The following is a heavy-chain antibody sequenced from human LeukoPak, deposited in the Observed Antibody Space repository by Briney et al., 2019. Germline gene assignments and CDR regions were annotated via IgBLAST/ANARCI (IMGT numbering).Heavy chain of an antibody. Sequence: SETLSLTCTVSGYSISSGYYWGWIRQPPGKGLEWIGSIYHSGSTYYNPSLKSRVTMSLDASKNQFSLELNSVTPADTAVYYCARGGNYWPQWWFDPWGRGTLVSVSS. CDR1: GYSISSGYY. CDR3: ARGGNYWPQWWFDP. D-gene: IGHD1-26*01. V-gene: IGHV4-38-2*02. J-gene: IGHJ5*02. CDR2: IYHSGST.